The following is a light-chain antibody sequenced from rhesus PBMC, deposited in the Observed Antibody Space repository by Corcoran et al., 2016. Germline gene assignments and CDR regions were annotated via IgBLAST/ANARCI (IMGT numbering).Light chain of an antibody. V-gene: IGKV3-35*01. CDR3: QQESNWPLT. Sequence: EIVMTQSPATLSLSPGERATLSCRASQSVNSNLAWYQQQPGQPPRLLLYDASNRAPGIPDRFSGDGSGTEFTLTISSLGPEDVGVYYCQQESNWPLTFGGGTKVEIK. CDR2: DAS. CDR1: QSVNSN. J-gene: IGKJ4*01.